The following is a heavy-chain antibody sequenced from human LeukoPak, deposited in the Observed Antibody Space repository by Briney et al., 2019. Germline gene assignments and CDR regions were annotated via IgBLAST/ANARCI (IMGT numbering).Heavy chain of an antibody. Sequence: GGSLRLSCAASGFTFSSYAMSWVRQAPGKGLEWVSAISGSVGSTYYADSVKGRFTISTDNSKNTLYLQMNSLRAEDTAVYYCAKDSMIVVVYYFDYWGQGTLVTVSP. D-gene: IGHD3-22*01. V-gene: IGHV3-23*01. J-gene: IGHJ4*02. CDR1: GFTFSSYA. CDR3: AKDSMIVVVYYFDY. CDR2: ISGSVGST.